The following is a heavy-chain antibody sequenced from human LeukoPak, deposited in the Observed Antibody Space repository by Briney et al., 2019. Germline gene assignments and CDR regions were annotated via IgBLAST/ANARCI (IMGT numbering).Heavy chain of an antibody. CDR1: GGSLSSYY. Sequence: SETLSLTCTVSGGSLSSYYWSWIRQPPGKGLEWIGYLYYSGSAIYNPSLKSRVTISLDTSKNQFSLKLSSVTAADTAVYYCARIRNYGSGTYIPFVDYWGQGTLVTVSS. D-gene: IGHD3-10*01. CDR2: LYYSGSA. J-gene: IGHJ4*02. V-gene: IGHV4-59*01. CDR3: ARIRNYGSGTYIPFVDY.